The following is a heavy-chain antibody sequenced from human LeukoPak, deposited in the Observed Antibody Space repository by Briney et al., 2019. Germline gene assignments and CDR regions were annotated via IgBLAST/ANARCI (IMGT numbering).Heavy chain of an antibody. CDR2: INHSGST. V-gene: IGHV4-34*01. CDR3: ARHPSAAAKLLFDY. CDR1: GGSFSGYY. Sequence: SETLSLTCAVYGGSFSGYYWSWIRQPPGKGLEWIGEINHSGSTNYNPSLKSQVTISVDTSKNQFSLKLSSVTAADTAVYYCARHPSAAAKLLFDYWGQGTLVTVSS. J-gene: IGHJ4*02. D-gene: IGHD6-13*01.